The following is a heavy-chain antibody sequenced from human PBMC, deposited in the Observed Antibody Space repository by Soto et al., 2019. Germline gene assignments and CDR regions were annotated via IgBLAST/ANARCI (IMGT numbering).Heavy chain of an antibody. J-gene: IGHJ4*02. CDR1: GGSLSTNP. Sequence: SVKVSCKASGGSLSTNPISWVRQAPGQGLEWMGGTGSGTGPGNHAQKFQGRLTVTADKSTSTVYMELTNLSSEDAAVYYCARRDSGGFYRFFDSWGQGTLVTVSS. CDR3: ARRDSGGFYRFFDS. D-gene: IGHD2-15*01. CDR2: TGSGTGPG. V-gene: IGHV1-69*06.